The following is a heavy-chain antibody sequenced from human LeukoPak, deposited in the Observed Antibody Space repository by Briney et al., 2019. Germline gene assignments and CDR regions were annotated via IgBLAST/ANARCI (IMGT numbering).Heavy chain of an antibody. D-gene: IGHD5-12*01. V-gene: IGHV1-8*01. CDR3: ASILDSGYVRPPYGMDV. Sequence: ASVKVSCKASGYTVTSYDSNWVRQATGQGLEWMGWMNPNSGNTGYAQKLQGRVTMTRNTSISTAYMELSSLRSEDTAVYYCASILDSGYVRPPYGMDVWGQGTTVTVSS. J-gene: IGHJ6*02. CDR1: GYTVTSYD. CDR2: MNPNSGNT.